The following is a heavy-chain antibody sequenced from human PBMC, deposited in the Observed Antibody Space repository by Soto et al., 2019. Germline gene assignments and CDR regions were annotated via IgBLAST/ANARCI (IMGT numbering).Heavy chain of an antibody. D-gene: IGHD3-22*01. V-gene: IGHV4-39*01. CDR2: IYNSGST. CDR3: ARVPSSGPFDY. Sequence: SETLSLTCTVSGGSISSSTYYWGWMRQPPGKGLEWIGCIYNSGSTYYNPSLKSRVIISADTFKNQFSLKLSSVTAADTAVYYCARVPSSGPFDYWGQGILVTVSS. CDR1: GGSISSSTYY. J-gene: IGHJ4*02.